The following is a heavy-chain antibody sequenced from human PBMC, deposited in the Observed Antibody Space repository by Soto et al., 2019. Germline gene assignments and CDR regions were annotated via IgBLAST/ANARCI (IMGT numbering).Heavy chain of an antibody. CDR2: FDPEDGET. D-gene: IGHD3-9*01. CDR1: GYTLTELS. V-gene: IGHV1-24*01. Sequence: ASVKVSCKVSGYTLTELSMHWVRQAPGKGLEWMGGFDPEDGETIYAQKFQGRVTMTEDTSTDTAYMELSSLRSEDTAVYYCATVFPLPRYDILTGPAFDFWGQGTMVTVSS. CDR3: ATVFPLPRYDILTGPAFDF. J-gene: IGHJ3*01.